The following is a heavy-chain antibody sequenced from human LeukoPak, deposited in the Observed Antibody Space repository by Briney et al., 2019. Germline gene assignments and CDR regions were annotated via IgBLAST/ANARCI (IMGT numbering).Heavy chain of an antibody. CDR1: GGSISSYY. CDR2: IYTSGST. J-gene: IGHJ4*02. D-gene: IGHD6-13*01. CDR3: ARDWFDSSSWYSFDY. Sequence: SETLSLTCTVSGGSISSYYWSWIRQPAGKGLEWIGRIYTSGSTNYNPSLKSRVTMSVDTSKNQFSLKLSSVTAADTAVYYCARDWFDSSSWYSFDYWDQGTLVTVSS. V-gene: IGHV4-4*07.